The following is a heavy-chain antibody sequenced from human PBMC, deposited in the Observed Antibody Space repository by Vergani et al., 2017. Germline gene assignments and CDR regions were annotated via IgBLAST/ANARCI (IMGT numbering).Heavy chain of an antibody. CDR1: GYSCTNYW. CDR2: IHPADSDT. CDR3: ARLYGRDSSGSKYFDY. V-gene: IGHV5-51*01. D-gene: IGHD3-22*01. J-gene: IGHJ4*02. Sequence: EVQLVQSGAEVKKPGASLKISCQISGYSCTNYWIGWVRQMPGKGLEWMGIIHPADSDTRYSPSFQGQVTISVDKSISTAYLQRSSLRASDSAMYYCARLYGRDSSGSKYFDYGGQGTLVTVSS.